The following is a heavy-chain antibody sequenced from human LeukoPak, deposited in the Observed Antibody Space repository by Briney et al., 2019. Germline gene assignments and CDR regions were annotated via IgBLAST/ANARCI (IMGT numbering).Heavy chain of an antibody. Sequence: SETLSLTCTVSGGSISSYYWTWIRQPPGKGLEWIGYIYYSGSTNYNPSLKSRVTISVDTSKNQFSLKLSSVTAVDTAVYYCATASTRHYYYMDVWGKGTTVTVSS. CDR1: GGSISSYY. J-gene: IGHJ6*03. D-gene: IGHD4-11*01. CDR3: ATASTRHYYYMDV. CDR2: IYYSGST. V-gene: IGHV4-59*01.